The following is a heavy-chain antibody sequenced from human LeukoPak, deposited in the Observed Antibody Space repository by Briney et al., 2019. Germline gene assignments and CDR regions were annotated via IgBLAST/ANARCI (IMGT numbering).Heavy chain of an antibody. CDR1: GFTFSSYE. Sequence: GGSLRLSCAASGFTFSSYEMNWVRQAPGKGLEWVSYISSSGSTIYYADSVKGRFTISRDNAKNSLYLQMNSLRAEDTAVYYCAREAVGMGRTYHYYYMDVWGKGTTVTVSS. CDR3: AREAVGMGRTYHYYYMDV. V-gene: IGHV3-48*03. D-gene: IGHD1-26*01. CDR2: ISSSGSTI. J-gene: IGHJ6*03.